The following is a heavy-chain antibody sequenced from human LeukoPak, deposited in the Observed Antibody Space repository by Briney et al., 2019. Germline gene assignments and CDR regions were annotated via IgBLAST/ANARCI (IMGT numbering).Heavy chain of an antibody. V-gene: IGHV3-23*01. CDR1: GFTFSSYG. J-gene: IGHJ4*02. CDR2: ISGSGGST. D-gene: IGHD3-22*01. Sequence: GGTLRLSCAASGFTFSSYGMSWVRQAPGKGLEWVSAISGSGGSTYYADSVKGRFTISRDNSKNTLYLQMNSLRAEDTAVYYCAKDHYYDSSGYYYFDYWGQGTLVTVSS. CDR3: AKDHYYDSSGYYYFDY.